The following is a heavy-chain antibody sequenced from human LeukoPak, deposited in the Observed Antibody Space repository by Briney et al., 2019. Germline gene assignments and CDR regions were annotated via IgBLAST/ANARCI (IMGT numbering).Heavy chain of an antibody. V-gene: IGHV3-23*01. CDR3: AEDPAFDYSNYYFDY. J-gene: IGHJ4*02. CDR2: ISGSGGST. CDR1: GFTFSSYA. D-gene: IGHD4-11*01. Sequence: GGSLRLSCAASGFTFSSYAMSWVRQAPGKGLEWVSAISGSGGSTYYADSVKGRFTISRDNSKNTLYLQMNSLRAEDTAVYYCAEDPAFDYSNYYFDYWGQGTLVTVSS.